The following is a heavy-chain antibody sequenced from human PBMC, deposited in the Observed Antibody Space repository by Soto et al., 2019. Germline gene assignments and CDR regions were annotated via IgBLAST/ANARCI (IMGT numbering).Heavy chain of an antibody. D-gene: IGHD3-10*01. CDR3: ARGGYYGSGSYLPPDY. CDR1: GGSISSGGYY. J-gene: IGHJ4*02. V-gene: IGHV4-31*03. Sequence: QVQLQETGPGLVKPSQTLSLTCTVSGGSISSGGYYWSWIRQHPGKGLEWIGYIYYSGSTYYNPPLKSRVTISVDTSKNQFSLKLSSVTAADTAVYYCARGGYYGSGSYLPPDYWGQGTLVTVSS. CDR2: IYYSGST.